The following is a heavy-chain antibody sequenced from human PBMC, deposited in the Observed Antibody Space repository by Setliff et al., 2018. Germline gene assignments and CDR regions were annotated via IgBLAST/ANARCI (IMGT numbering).Heavy chain of an antibody. CDR2: ISAYNGNT. CDR3: ARVMGSWELLRGYYYGMDV. D-gene: IGHD1-26*01. J-gene: IGHJ6*02. Sequence: PGESLKVSCKASGYTFTSYGISWVRQAPGQGLEWMGWISAYNGNTNYAQKLQGRVTMTTDTSTSTAYMELRSLRSDDTAVYYCARVMGSWELLRGYYYGMDVWGQGTTVTVSS. V-gene: IGHV1-18*01. CDR1: GYTFTSYG.